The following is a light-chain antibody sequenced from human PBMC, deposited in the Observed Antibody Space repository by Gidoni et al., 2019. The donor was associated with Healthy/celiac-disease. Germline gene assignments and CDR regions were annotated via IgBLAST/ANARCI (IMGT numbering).Light chain of an antibody. Sequence: DVVMTQSPLSLPVTPGEPASISCRSSQSLLHSNGYDYLDWYLQKPGQSPQLLIYLGSNRASGVPDRCSGSGAGTDFTLKSSRVEAEEVGIYYCMQALQTPITFGQGTRLDIK. V-gene: IGKV2-28*01. CDR1: QSLLHSNGYDY. CDR2: LGS. CDR3: MQALQTPIT. J-gene: IGKJ5*01.